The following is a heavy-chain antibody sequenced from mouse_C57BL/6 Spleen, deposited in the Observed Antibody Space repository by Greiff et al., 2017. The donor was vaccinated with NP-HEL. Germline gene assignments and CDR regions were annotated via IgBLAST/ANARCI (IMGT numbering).Heavy chain of an antibody. CDR1: GFTFSSYA. CDR2: ISDGGSYT. CDR3: ARDRGIYYDYYYAMDY. J-gene: IGHJ4*01. Sequence: EVKLVESGGGLVKPGGSLKLSCAASGFTFSSYAMSWVRQTPEKGLEWVATISDGGSYTYYPDNVKGRFTISRDNAKNNLYLQMSHLKSEDTAMYYCARDRGIYYDYYYAMDYWGQGTSVTVSS. V-gene: IGHV5-4*01. D-gene: IGHD2-4*01.